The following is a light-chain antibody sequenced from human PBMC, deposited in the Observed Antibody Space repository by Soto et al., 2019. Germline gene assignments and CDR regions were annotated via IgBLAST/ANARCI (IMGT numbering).Light chain of an antibody. CDR1: GSDVVGYNY. J-gene: IGLJ1*01. Sequence: QSALTQPASVSGSHGQSITISCTGTGSDVVGYNYVSWYQQHPGKAPKLMIYDVSNRPSGVSNRFSGSKSGNTASLTISGLQAEDEADYYCSSYTSSSTSYVFGTGTKLTVL. V-gene: IGLV2-14*01. CDR2: DVS. CDR3: SSYTSSSTSYV.